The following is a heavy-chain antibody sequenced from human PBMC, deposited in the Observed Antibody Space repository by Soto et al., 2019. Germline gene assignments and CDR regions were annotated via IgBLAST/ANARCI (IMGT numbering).Heavy chain of an antibody. D-gene: IGHD3-22*01. CDR2: IYSGGST. V-gene: IGHV3-53*01. J-gene: IGHJ3*02. CDR1: GFTVSSNY. CDR3: ALESGYYHDAFDI. Sequence: PGGSVRLSCAASGFTVSSNYMSWVRQAPGKGLEWVSVIYSGGSTYYADSVKGRFTISRGXXXXXLXLXMXXXXAEXTAVYYCALESGYYHDAFDILGQGTMVTVSS.